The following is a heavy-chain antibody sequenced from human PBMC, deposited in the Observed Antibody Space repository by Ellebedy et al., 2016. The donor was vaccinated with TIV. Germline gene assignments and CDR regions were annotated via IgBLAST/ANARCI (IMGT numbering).Heavy chain of an antibody. Sequence: SETLSLTCTVSGGSISSYYWSWIRQPPGKGLEWIGYISYSGSTNYNSSLKSRVTISVDTSKNQFSLKLRAVTAADTAVYYCARAPNWNYGNGMDVWGQGTTVTVSS. CDR2: ISYSGST. CDR1: GGSISSYY. D-gene: IGHD1-7*01. V-gene: IGHV4-59*01. CDR3: ARAPNWNYGNGMDV. J-gene: IGHJ6*02.